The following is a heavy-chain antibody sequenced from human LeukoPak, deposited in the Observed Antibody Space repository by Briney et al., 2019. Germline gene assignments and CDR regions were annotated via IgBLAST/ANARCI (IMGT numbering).Heavy chain of an antibody. V-gene: IGHV4-59*01. CDR3: ARWDYYYMDV. J-gene: IGHJ6*03. CDR2: IYYSGST. Sequence: SETLSLTCTVSGGSISGYYWSWIRQPPGKGLEWIGYIYYSGSTNYNPSLESRVTISVDTSKNQFSLKLTSVTAADTAVYYCARWDYYYMDVWGKGTTVTVSS. CDR1: GGSISGYY.